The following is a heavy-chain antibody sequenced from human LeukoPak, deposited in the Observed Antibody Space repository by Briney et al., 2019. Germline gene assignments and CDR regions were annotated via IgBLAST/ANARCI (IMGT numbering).Heavy chain of an antibody. J-gene: IGHJ4*02. D-gene: IGHD3-9*01. Sequence: GGSLRLSCAASGITISSYGMSWVRQAPGKGLEWVSSISSTGGTTYYADSVKGRFTISRDNSKNTLYLQMNSLRAEDTAAYYCAKGYYFDILSGYSSLDSWGQGTLVTVSS. CDR1: GITISSYG. CDR3: AKGYYFDILSGYSSLDS. CDR2: ISSTGGTT. V-gene: IGHV3-23*01.